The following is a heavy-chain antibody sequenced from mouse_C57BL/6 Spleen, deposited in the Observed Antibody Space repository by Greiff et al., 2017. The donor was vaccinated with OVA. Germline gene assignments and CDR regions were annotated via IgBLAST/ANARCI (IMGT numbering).Heavy chain of an antibody. CDR3: ARSFYYYGSSYEGAMDY. CDR2: INPNYGTT. V-gene: IGHV1-39*01. D-gene: IGHD1-1*01. CDR1: GYSFTDYN. Sequence: EVQLQQSGPELVKPGASVKISCKASGYSFTDYNMNWVKQSNGKSLEWIGVINPNYGTTSYNQKFKGKATLTVDQSSSTAYMQLNSLTSEDSAVCYCARSFYYYGSSYEGAMDYWGQGTSVTVSS. J-gene: IGHJ4*01.